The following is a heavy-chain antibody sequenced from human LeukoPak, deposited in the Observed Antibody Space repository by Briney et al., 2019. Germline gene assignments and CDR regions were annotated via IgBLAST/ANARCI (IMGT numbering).Heavy chain of an antibody. D-gene: IGHD2-2*01. Sequence: SVKVSCKASGGTFSSYAISWVRQAPGQGLEWMGGIIPIFGTANYAQKFQGRVTITTDESTSTAYMELSSLRSEDTAVYYCASHRGVVVPAARSRWFDPWGQGTLVTVSS. CDR3: ASHRGVVVPAARSRWFDP. CDR1: GGTFSSYA. CDR2: IIPIFGTA. V-gene: IGHV1-69*05. J-gene: IGHJ5*02.